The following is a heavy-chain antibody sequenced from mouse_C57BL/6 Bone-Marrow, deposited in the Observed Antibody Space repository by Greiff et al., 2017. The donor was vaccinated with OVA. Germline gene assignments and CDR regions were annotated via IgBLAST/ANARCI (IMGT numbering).Heavy chain of an antibody. D-gene: IGHD2-14*01. CDR2: IYPGSGSI. Sequence: VQLQQSGAGLVKPGASVKLSCKASGYTFTEYSIHWVKQRSGQGLEWIGWIYPGSGSIKYNENFKYKATLTAVKSSSTVYVELSRLTSEDSAVYFCARHEGTWGQGTLVTVSA. J-gene: IGHJ3*01. CDR1: GYTFTEYS. V-gene: IGHV1-62-2*01. CDR3: ARHEGT.